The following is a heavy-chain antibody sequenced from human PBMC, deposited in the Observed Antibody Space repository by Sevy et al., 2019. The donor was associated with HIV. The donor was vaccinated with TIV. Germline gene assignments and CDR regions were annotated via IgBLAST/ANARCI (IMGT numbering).Heavy chain of an antibody. Sequence: GGSLSLSCTASGYTFPAFSFNWVRQAPGKGLEWLSYISTGTDHIYYADSAKGRFTISRDDAKNSVYLEMKSLRDQDTALYYCVRRRVDAYNVDLDLWGQGTLVTVSS. V-gene: IGHV3-21*05. CDR1: GYTFPAFS. CDR3: VRRRVDAYNVDLDL. D-gene: IGHD3-3*01. J-gene: IGHJ4*02. CDR2: ISTGTDHI.